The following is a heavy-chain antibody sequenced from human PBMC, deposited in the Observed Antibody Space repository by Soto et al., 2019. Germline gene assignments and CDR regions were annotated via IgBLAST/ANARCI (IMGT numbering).Heavy chain of an antibody. CDR1: GGSISSSSYY. CDR2: IYYSGST. D-gene: IGHD3-10*01. V-gene: IGHV4-39*01. Sequence: SETLSLTCTVSGGSISSSSYYWGWIRQPPGKGLEWIGSIYYSGSTYYNPSLKSRVTISVDTSKNQFSLKLSSVTAADTAVYYCARTQYYYGSGSYSDYFDYWGQGTLVTVSS. CDR3: ARTQYYYGSGSYSDYFDY. J-gene: IGHJ4*02.